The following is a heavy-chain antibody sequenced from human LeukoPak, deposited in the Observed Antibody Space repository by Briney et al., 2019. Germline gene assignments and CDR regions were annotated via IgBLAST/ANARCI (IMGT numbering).Heavy chain of an antibody. CDR3: ARDGAAAAGTEPHFDC. J-gene: IGHJ4*02. Sequence: SETLSLTCTVSGGSVSSGSYYWSWIRQPPGKGLEWIGYIYYSGSTNYNPSLKSRVTISVDTSKNQFSLKLSSVTAADTAVYYCARDGAAAAGTEPHFDCWGQGTLVTVSS. CDR1: GGSVSSGSYY. CDR2: IYYSGST. V-gene: IGHV4-61*01. D-gene: IGHD6-13*01.